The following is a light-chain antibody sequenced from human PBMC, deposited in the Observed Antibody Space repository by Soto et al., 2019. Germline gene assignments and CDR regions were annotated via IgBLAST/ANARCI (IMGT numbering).Light chain of an antibody. CDR2: GAS. J-gene: IGKJ1*01. V-gene: IGKV3-15*01. Sequence: EIFMTQSPGTLSVSPGERATLSCRASQSVSSNLAWYQQKPGQAPRLLIYGASTRATDIPATFTGSGSGTEFTLTISSLQSEDIAVYYCQQYNKWPQTFGQGTKVDIK. CDR3: QQYNKWPQT. CDR1: QSVSSN.